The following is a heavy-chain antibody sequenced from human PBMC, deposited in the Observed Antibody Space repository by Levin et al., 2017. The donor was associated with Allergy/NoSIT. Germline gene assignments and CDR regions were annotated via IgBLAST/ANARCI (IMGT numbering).Heavy chain of an antibody. D-gene: IGHD3-16*02. CDR1: GFTVSSDY. J-gene: IGHJ4*02. CDR2: IYSGGNT. Sequence: GGSLRLSCAASGFTVSSDYMSWVRQAPGKGLEWISVIYSGGNTYYADSVKGRFTISRDNSENTLYLQMNSLRAEDTAVYYCARGPPRGFGGVIVDYWGQGTLVTVSS. CDR3: ARGPPRGFGGVIVDY. V-gene: IGHV3-53*01.